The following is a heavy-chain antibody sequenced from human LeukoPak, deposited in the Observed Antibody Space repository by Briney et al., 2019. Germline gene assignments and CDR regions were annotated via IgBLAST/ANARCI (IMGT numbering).Heavy chain of an antibody. V-gene: IGHV1-69*01. D-gene: IGHD6-19*01. J-gene: IGHJ5*02. CDR2: IIPIFGTA. Sequence: ASVKVSCKASGGTFSSYAISWVRQAPGRGLEWMGGIIPIFGTANYAQKFQGRVTITADESTSTAYMELSSLRSEDTAVYYCARIGGWYVSGQYWFDPWGQGTLVTVSS. CDR1: GGTFSSYA. CDR3: ARIGGWYVSGQYWFDP.